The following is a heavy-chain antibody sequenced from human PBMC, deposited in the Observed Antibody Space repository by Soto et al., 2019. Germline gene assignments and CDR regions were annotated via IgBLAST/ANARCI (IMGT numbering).Heavy chain of an antibody. CDR1: GYTFTTYD. CDR3: ARWRGTGRYNWFDP. Sequence: ASVKVSCKASGYTFTTYDINCVRQAPGQGLEWMGWISAYNGNTNYAQKLQGRVTMTTDTSTSTAYMELRSLRSDDTAVYYCARWRGTGRYNWFDPWGQGTLVTVSS. D-gene: IGHD3-3*01. CDR2: ISAYNGNT. J-gene: IGHJ5*02. V-gene: IGHV1-18*01.